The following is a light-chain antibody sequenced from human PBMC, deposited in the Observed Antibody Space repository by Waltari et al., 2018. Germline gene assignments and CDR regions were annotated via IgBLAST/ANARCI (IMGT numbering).Light chain of an antibody. CDR3: QSYDSSLSVV. J-gene: IGLJ3*02. V-gene: IGLV1-40*01. CDR1: SSNIGAGYD. CDR2: GNN. Sequence: SVLTQPPSVSGAPGQRVTISCTGSSSNIGAGYDVHWYQQLPGTAPKLLIYGNNSRPSGVPDRFSGSKSGTSASLAITGLQAEDEADYYCQSYDSSLSVVFGGGTKLTVL.